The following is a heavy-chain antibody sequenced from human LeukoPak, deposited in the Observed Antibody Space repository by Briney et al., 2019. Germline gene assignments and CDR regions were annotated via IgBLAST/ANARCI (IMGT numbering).Heavy chain of an antibody. Sequence: TRGSLRLSCAASGFTFSSYSMNWVRQAPGKGLEWVSSISSSSSYIYYADSVKGRFTISRDNAKNSLYLQMNSLRAEDTAVYYCARDFGYGDFDYWGQGTLVTVSS. J-gene: IGHJ4*02. CDR3: ARDFGYGDFDY. V-gene: IGHV3-21*01. CDR2: ISSSSSYI. CDR1: GFTFSSYS. D-gene: IGHD3-3*01.